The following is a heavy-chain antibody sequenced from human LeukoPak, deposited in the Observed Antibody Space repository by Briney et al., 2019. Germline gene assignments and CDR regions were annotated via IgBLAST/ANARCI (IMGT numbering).Heavy chain of an antibody. Sequence: GASVKVSCKVSGYTLTELSMHWVRQAPGKGLEWMEGFDPEDGETIYAQKFQGRVTMTEDTSTDTAYMELSSLRSEDTAVYYCATFHAIVLSDAFDIWGQGTMVTVSS. CDR1: GYTLTELS. CDR3: ATFHAIVLSDAFDI. CDR2: FDPEDGET. J-gene: IGHJ3*02. V-gene: IGHV1-24*01. D-gene: IGHD3-22*01.